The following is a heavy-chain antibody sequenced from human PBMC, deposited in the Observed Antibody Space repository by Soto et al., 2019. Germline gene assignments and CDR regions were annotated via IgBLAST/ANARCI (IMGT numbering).Heavy chain of an antibody. CDR3: AKDIIAARPYYYYGLDV. CDR1: GFTFHDYT. Sequence: LRLSCAASGFTFHDYTIHWVRQSPGKGLEWVSLISWDGGSTYYADSVKGRFTISRDNSKNSLYLQMNSLRTEDTALYYCAKDIIAARPYYYYGLDVWGQGTTVTVSS. D-gene: IGHD6-6*01. J-gene: IGHJ6*02. CDR2: ISWDGGST. V-gene: IGHV3-43*01.